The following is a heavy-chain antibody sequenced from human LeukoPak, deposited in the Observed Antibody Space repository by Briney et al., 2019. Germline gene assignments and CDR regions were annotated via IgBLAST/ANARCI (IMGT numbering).Heavy chain of an antibody. CDR3: AKAAHYDILTARGHY. D-gene: IGHD3-9*01. CDR1: GYTFTSYG. Sequence: GASVKVSCKASGYTFTSYGISWVRQAPGQGLEWMGWISAYNGNTNYAQKLQGRVTMTTDTSTSTAYMELRSLRSDDTAVYYCAKAAHYDILTARGHYWGQGTLVTVSS. J-gene: IGHJ4*02. V-gene: IGHV1-18*01. CDR2: ISAYNGNT.